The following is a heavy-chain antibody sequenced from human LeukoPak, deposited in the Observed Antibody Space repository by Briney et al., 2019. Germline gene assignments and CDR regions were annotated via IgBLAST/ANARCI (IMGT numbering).Heavy chain of an antibody. Sequence: GGSLRLSCAASGFTFSSYAMSWVHQAPGKGLEWVSAISGSGGSTYYADSVKGRFTISRDNSKNTLYLQMNSLRAEDTAVYYCAKGAEGCSSTSCYYYMDVFFSSYYYYMDVWGKGTTVTISS. CDR3: AKGAEGCSSTSCYYYMDVFFSSYYYYMDV. CDR1: GFTFSSYA. J-gene: IGHJ6*03. V-gene: IGHV3-23*01. D-gene: IGHD2-2*01. CDR2: ISGSGGST.